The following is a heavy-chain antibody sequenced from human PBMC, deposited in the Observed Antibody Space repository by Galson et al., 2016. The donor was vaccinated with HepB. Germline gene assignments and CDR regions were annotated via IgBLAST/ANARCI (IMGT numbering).Heavy chain of an antibody. D-gene: IGHD1-20*01. V-gene: IGHV3-23*01. CDR3: AKDVITDWPVRTYYGLDV. J-gene: IGHJ6*02. CDR2: ITGSSGGT. Sequence: SLRLSCAASGFTFSSFALSWVRQVPGKGLDWVSTITGSSGGTYYAQSVKGRFTISRDKSKNTLYLQMNSLRAEDTAIYYCAKDVITDWPVRTYYGLDVWGQGTTVTVSS. CDR1: GFTFSSFA.